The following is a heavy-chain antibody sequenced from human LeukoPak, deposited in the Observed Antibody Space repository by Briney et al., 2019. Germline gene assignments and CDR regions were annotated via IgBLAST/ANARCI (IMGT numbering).Heavy chain of an antibody. J-gene: IGHJ4*02. Sequence: SETLSLTCTVFGGSISSSSYYWGWIRQPPGKGLEWIGSIYYSGSTYYNPSLKSRVTISVDTSKNQFSLKLSSVTAADTAVYYCARRGFDYWGQGTLVTVSS. CDR1: GGSISSSSYY. CDR3: ARRGFDY. CDR2: IYYSGST. V-gene: IGHV4-39*01.